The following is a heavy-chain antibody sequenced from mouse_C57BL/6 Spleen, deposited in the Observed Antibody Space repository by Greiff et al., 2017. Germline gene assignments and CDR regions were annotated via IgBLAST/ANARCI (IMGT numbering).Heavy chain of an antibody. V-gene: IGHV1-39*01. Sequence: VHVKPSGPELVKPGASVKISCKASGYSFTDYNMNWVKQSNGKSLEWIGVINPNYGTTSYNQKFKGKATLTVDQSSSTAYMQLNSLTSEDSAVYYCAREGGSSWFAYWGQGTLVTVSA. CDR3: AREGGSSWFAY. CDR2: INPNYGTT. D-gene: IGHD1-1*01. CDR1: GYSFTDYN. J-gene: IGHJ3*01.